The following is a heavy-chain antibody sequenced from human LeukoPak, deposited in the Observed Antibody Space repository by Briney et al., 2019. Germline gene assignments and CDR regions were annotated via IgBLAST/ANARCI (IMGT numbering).Heavy chain of an antibody. D-gene: IGHD7-27*01. CDR3: AKTGQFDY. CDR1: GFTFSSYA. J-gene: IGHJ4*02. Sequence: GSLRLSFVASGFTFSSYAMSWVRQAPGKGLEWVSTITGSGGNTFYADPVKGRFAVSRDNSKNTLYLQMNSLRAEDTAVYYCAKTGQFDYWGQGTLVTVSS. CDR2: ITGSGGNT. V-gene: IGHV3-23*01.